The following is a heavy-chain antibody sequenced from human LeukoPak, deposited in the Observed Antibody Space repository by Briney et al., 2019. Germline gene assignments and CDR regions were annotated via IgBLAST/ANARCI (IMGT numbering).Heavy chain of an antibody. CDR3: ASAYYDYVQRDY. CDR1: GGTFSSYA. D-gene: IGHD3-16*01. CDR2: IIPILGIA. J-gene: IGHJ4*02. V-gene: IGHV1-69*04. Sequence: GASVKVSCKASGGTFSSYAISWVRQAPGQGLEWMGRIIPILGIANYAQKFQGRVTITADKSTSTAYMELSSLRSEDTAVYYCASAYYDYVQRDYWGQGTLVTVSS.